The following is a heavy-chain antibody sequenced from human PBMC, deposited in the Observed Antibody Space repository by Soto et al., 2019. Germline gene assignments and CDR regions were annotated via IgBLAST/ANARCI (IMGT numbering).Heavy chain of an antibody. D-gene: IGHD3-9*01. V-gene: IGHV3-73*01. CDR3: ARQNYDILSGYYNWYFDL. CDR1: GFTFSGSA. CDR2: IRSEANNYAT. J-gene: IGHJ2*01. Sequence: GGSLRLSCAASGFTFSGSAMHWIRQASGKGLEWIGRIRSEANNYATAYSASVKGSCTIPRDDSTNTAFLQVNSLKTEDTAIYYCARQNYDILSGYYNWYFDLWGRGTLVTVSS.